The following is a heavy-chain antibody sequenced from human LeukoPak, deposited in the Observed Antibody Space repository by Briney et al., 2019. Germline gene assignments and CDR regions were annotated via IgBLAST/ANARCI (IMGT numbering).Heavy chain of an antibody. V-gene: IGHV3-7*01. D-gene: IGHD3-10*01. Sequence: GGSLRLSCEASGFTFGTFWMSWVRQAPGKGLEWVANIKQGGSEKNYVDSVKGRFTIARDDAKNSLYLQMNSLRAEDAAVYFCARDKGGMVPFDYWGQGTLVTVSS. CDR1: GFTFGTFW. CDR2: IKQGGSEK. J-gene: IGHJ4*02. CDR3: ARDKGGMVPFDY.